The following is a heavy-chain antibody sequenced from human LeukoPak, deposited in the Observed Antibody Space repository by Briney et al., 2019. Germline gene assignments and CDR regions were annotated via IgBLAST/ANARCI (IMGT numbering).Heavy chain of an antibody. CDR2: IYTSGST. D-gene: IGHD1-26*01. CDR1: GGSISSGSYY. CDR3: ARDFVGATKGGIYNWFDP. J-gene: IGHJ5*02. Sequence: SETLSLTCTVSGGSISSGSYYWSWIRQPAGKGLEWIGRIYTSGSTNYNPSLKSRVTISVDTSKNQFSLKLNSVTAADTAVYYCARDFVGATKGGIYNWFDPWGQGTLVTVSS. V-gene: IGHV4-61*02.